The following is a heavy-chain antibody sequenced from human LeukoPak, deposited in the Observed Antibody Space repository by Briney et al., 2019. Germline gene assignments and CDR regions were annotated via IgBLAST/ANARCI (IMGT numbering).Heavy chain of an antibody. D-gene: IGHD3/OR15-3a*01. V-gene: IGHV3-23*01. J-gene: IGHJ4*02. CDR2: FSGHSHST. CDR3: AKDGTD. Sequence: GGSLSLFCAASGFPFSNTGMSWVRRAPGRGLEWVSGFSGHSHSTYYADSVKGRFTINRDNSKNTLYLQMNSLRAEDTAVYCCAKDGTDWGQGTLVTVSS. CDR1: GFPFSNTG.